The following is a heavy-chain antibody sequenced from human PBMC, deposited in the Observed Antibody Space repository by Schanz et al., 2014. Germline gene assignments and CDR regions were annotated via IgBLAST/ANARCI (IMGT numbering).Heavy chain of an antibody. V-gene: IGHV4-4*02. Sequence: QVQLQESGPGLVKPSGTLSLTCAVSGGSISSSNWWSWVRQSPGEGLEWIGEIYHSGSTNYKPSLKSRVTISVDKSKNHFSLTLSSVTAADTAVYYCASARSSSWMGLYGMDVWGQGTTVTVSS. CDR2: IYHSGST. CDR3: ASARSSSWMGLYGMDV. CDR1: GGSISSSNW. D-gene: IGHD2-2*01. J-gene: IGHJ6*02.